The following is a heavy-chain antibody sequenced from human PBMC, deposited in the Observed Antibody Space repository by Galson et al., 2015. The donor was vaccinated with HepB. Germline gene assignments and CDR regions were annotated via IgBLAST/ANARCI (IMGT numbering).Heavy chain of an antibody. D-gene: IGHD3-22*01. J-gene: IGHJ4*02. CDR2: TNPSGGST. V-gene: IGHV1-46*04. CDR3: ARDDSSGYYYGY. CDR1: GYTFTSYY. Sequence: SVKVSCKASGYTFTSYYMHWVRQAPGQGLEWMGITNPSGGSTSYAQKLQGRVTMTRDTSTSTVYMELSSLRSEDTAVYYCARDDSSGYYYGYWGQGTLVTVSS.